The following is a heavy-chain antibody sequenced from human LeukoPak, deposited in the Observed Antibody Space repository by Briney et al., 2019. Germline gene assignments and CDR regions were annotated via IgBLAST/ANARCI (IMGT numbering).Heavy chain of an antibody. Sequence: ASVKVSCKASGYTFTNYGISWVRQAPGQGLEWMGWISTYQGNTNYAQKFQGRVTMTTDTSTSTVYMEVRSLRSDDTALYYCARDLYITIFGVVIESPFDYWGQGTLVTVSS. CDR3: ARDLYITIFGVVIESPFDY. J-gene: IGHJ4*02. D-gene: IGHD3-3*01. V-gene: IGHV1-18*01. CDR2: ISTYQGNT. CDR1: GYTFTNYG.